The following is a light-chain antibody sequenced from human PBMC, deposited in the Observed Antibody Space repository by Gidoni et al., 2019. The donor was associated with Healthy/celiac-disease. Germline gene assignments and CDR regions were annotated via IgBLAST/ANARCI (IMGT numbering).Light chain of an antibody. Sequence: DIQMTNAPSTLSASVGARVTITCRASQSISSWWAWYQQKPGKAPKLLIYKASSLESGVPSRFSGSGSGTEFTLTISSLQPDDFATYYCQQYNSYWTFGQGTKVEIK. V-gene: IGKV1-5*03. CDR3: QQYNSYWT. CDR2: KAS. J-gene: IGKJ1*01. CDR1: QSISSW.